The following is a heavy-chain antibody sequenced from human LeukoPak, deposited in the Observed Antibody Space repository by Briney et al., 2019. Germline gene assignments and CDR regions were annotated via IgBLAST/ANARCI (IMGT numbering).Heavy chain of an antibody. V-gene: IGHV4-39*07. J-gene: IGHJ5*02. CDR2: IYYSGST. Sequence: PSETLSLTCTVSVGPISSSRYYSGWIRQPPGKGLEWIGSIYYSGSTDYNPSLNSRVTISVDTSKNQFSLNLISLTAADKGVYYCGRVVQGSGYDYANAPGSNWFDPWGQGTLVTVSS. CDR3: GRVVQGSGYDYANAPGSNWFDP. D-gene: IGHD5-12*01. CDR1: VGPISSSRYY.